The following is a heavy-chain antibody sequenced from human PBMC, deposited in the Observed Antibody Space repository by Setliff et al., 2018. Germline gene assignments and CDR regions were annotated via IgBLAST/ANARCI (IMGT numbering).Heavy chain of an antibody. Sequence: PSETLSLTCTVSGGSISSSTYYWGWIRQPPGKGLEWIATIYYSGSTYYNPSLKSRVTISVDTSENQFSMKLSSVTAADTAVYYCARHYGDSYSYYYIDVWGNGTTVTVSS. J-gene: IGHJ6*03. CDR2: IYYSGST. CDR3: ARHYGDSYSYYYIDV. CDR1: GGSISSSTYY. V-gene: IGHV4-39*01. D-gene: IGHD4-17*01.